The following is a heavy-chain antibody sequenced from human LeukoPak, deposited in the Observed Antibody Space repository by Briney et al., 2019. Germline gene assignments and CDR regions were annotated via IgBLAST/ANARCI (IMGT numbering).Heavy chain of an antibody. J-gene: IGHJ4*02. D-gene: IGHD6-13*01. Sequence: GGSLRLSCAASGFTFSSHAMSWVRQAPGKGLEWVANIRQDGDTKYYVDSVKVRFTISRDNAMNSLYLQMNSLRAEDTAIYYCARSLPYGTTWYGRSDFWGQGTLVTVSS. CDR3: ARSLPYGTTWYGRSDF. CDR2: IRQDGDTK. V-gene: IGHV3-7*03. CDR1: GFTFSSHA.